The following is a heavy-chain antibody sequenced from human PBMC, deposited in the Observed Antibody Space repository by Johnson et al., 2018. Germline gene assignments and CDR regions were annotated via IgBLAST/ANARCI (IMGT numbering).Heavy chain of an antibody. CDR2: ISGSGGNT. CDR1: GFTFSSDA. CDR3: AKAVIYYESGWGRRYYYYMDV. Sequence: VQLVQSGGGLVKPGGSLRLSCAASGFTFSSDAMSWVRQAPGKGLEWVSSISGSGGNTYYANSVQGRCTISRDNSKNTLYRQMNSLGAEDTAEYYCAKAVIYYESGWGRRYYYYMDVWGKGTTVTVSS. J-gene: IGHJ6*03. V-gene: IGHV3-23*04. D-gene: IGHD3-22*01.